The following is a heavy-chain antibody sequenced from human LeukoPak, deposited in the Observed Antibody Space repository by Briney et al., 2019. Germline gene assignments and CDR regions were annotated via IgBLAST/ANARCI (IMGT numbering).Heavy chain of an antibody. Sequence: GGSLRLSCAASGFTFSSYSMSWVRQAPGKGLEWVSSISSSSSYIYYTDSVKGRFTISRANAKNSLYPQMNSLRAEDTAVYYCARAKLTTIFGVVTPRGFDPWGQGTLVTVSS. V-gene: IGHV3-21*01. CDR2: ISSSSSYI. CDR1: GFTFSSYS. J-gene: IGHJ5*02. CDR3: ARAKLTTIFGVVTPRGFDP. D-gene: IGHD3-3*01.